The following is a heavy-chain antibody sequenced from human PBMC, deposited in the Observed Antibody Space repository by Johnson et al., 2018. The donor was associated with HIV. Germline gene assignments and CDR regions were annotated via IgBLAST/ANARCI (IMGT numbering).Heavy chain of an antibody. D-gene: IGHD4/OR15-4a*01. CDR2: ISHDESYK. J-gene: IGHJ3*02. V-gene: IGHV3-30*03. Sequence: QVQLVESGGGVVQPGRSLRLSCAASGFTFSSYGMHWVRQAPGKGLEWVADISHDESYKYYGDSVKGRFTISRDNYKNTLYLQMNSLRVEDTAVYYCAARGLWTYDAFDIWGQGTMVTVSS. CDR1: GFTFSSYG. CDR3: AARGLWTYDAFDI.